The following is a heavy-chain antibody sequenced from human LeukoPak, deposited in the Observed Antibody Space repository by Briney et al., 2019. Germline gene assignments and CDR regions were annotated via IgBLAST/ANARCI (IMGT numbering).Heavy chain of an antibody. CDR3: ARATQSLFDP. CDR2: INPSGGRA. Sequence: ASVKVSCKASGYTFTSYYLHWVRQAPGQGLEWIGIINPSGGRASYAQKFQGRVTMTRDTSTSTVYLELSSLRSGDTAVYYCARATQSLFDPWGQGTLVTVCS. J-gene: IGHJ5*02. CDR1: GYTFTSYY. V-gene: IGHV1-46*01.